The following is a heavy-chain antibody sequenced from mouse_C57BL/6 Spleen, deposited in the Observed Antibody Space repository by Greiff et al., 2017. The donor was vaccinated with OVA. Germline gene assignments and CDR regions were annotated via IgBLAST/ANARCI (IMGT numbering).Heavy chain of an antibody. D-gene: IGHD1-1*01. CDR2: IDPETGGT. CDR1: GYTFTDYE. J-gene: IGHJ4*01. CDR3: TRSDPYYYGSRDYYAMDY. V-gene: IGHV1-15*01. Sequence: VQLQESGAELVRPGASVTLSCKASGYTFTDYEMHWVKQTPVHGLEWIGAIDPETGGTAYNQKFKGKAILTADKSSSTAYMELRSLTSEDSAVYYCTRSDPYYYGSRDYYAMDYWGQGTSVTVSS.